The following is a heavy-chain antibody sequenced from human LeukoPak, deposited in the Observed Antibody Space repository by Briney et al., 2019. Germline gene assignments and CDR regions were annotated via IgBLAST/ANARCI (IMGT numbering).Heavy chain of an antibody. V-gene: IGHV3-23*01. J-gene: IGHJ5*02. CDR3: AKDPRREPFDP. Sequence: GGSLRLSCAASGFTFSSYAMSWVRHAPGKGLEWVSAIIGVGGSTYYADSVKGRFTISRENSKNTLYLQMNSLRAEDTAVYYCAKDPRREPFDPWGQGTLVTVSS. CDR2: IIGVGGST. CDR1: GFTFSSYA.